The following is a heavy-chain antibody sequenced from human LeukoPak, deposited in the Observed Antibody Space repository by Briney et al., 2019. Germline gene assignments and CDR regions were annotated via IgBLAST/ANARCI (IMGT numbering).Heavy chain of an antibody. CDR3: AKASQIAVAGTHFDY. J-gene: IGHJ4*02. CDR1: GFTFDDYA. Sequence: GGSLRLSCAAPGFTFDDYAMHWVRQAPGKGLEWVSGISWNSGSIGYADSVKGRFTISRDNAKNSLYLQMNSLRAEDTALYYCAKASQIAVAGTHFDYWGQGTLVTVSS. D-gene: IGHD6-19*01. CDR2: ISWNSGSI. V-gene: IGHV3-9*01.